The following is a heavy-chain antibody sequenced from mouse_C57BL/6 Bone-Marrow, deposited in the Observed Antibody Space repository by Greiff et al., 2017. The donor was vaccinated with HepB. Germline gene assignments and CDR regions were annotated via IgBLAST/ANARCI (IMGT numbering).Heavy chain of an antibody. J-gene: IGHJ1*03. CDR3: ARSYYYGSSPRYFDV. V-gene: IGHV1-18*01. Sequence: VVKPGASVKIPCKASGYTFTDYNMDWVKQSHGKSLEGIGDINPNNGGTIYNQKFKGKATLTVDKSSSTAYSEPRSLTSEYTAVYYCARSYYYGSSPRYFDVWGTGNTVPVSS. CDR2: INPNNGGT. D-gene: IGHD1-1*01. CDR1: GYTFTDYN.